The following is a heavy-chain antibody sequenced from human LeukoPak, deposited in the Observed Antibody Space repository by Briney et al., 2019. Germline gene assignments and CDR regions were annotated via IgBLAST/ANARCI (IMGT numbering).Heavy chain of an antibody. CDR3: ATITIFGVAHHGPFDP. CDR1: VYTFTSYG. J-gene: IGHJ5*02. Sequence: ASVKVSCTASVYTFTSYGFSWVRQAPGQGLEWMGWISAYNGDTKYPGKLQGRVTLTADTSTSTAYMELRSLRSDDTAVYYCATITIFGVAHHGPFDPWGQGTLVTVSS. CDR2: ISAYNGDT. V-gene: IGHV1-18*01. D-gene: IGHD3-3*01.